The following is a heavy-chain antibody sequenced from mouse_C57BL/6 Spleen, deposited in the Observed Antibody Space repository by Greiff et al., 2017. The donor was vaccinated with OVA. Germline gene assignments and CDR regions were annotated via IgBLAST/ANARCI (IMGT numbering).Heavy chain of an antibody. V-gene: IGHV1-69*01. J-gene: IGHJ4*01. CDR3: ARGGPYSKGGYYAMDY. D-gene: IGHD2-5*01. CDR1: GYTFTSYW. CDR2: IDPSDSYT. Sequence: QVQLQQPGAELVMPGASVKLSCKASGYTFTSYWMHWVKQRPGQGLEWIGEIDPSDSYTNYNQTFKGKSTFTVDKSSSTAYMQLSSLTSEDAAVYYCARGGPYSKGGYYAMDYWGQGTSVTVSS.